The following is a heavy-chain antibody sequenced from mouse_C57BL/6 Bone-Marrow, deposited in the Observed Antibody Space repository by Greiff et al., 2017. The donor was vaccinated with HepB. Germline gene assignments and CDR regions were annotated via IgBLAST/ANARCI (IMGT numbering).Heavy chain of an antibody. D-gene: IGHD2-4*01. CDR2: ISYSGST. V-gene: IGHV3-8*01. Sequence: EVKLQESGPGLAKPSQTLSLTCSVTGYSITSDYWNWFRKFPGNKLEYMGYISYSGSTDYNPSLKSRISITRDTSKNQYYLQLSSVTTEDTATYYCARYQATMITFDYWGQGTTLTVSS. J-gene: IGHJ2*01. CDR1: GYSITSDY. CDR3: ARYQATMITFDY.